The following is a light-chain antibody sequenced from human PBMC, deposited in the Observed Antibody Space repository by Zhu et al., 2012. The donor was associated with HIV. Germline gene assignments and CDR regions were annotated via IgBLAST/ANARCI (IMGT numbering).Light chain of an antibody. CDR3: QQYDTSPMT. CDR2: GAS. J-gene: IGKJ1*01. Sequence: EIVLTQSPGTLSLSPGESATLSCRASQSVTYFLAWYQQKPGQAPRLLIYGASSRATGIPDRFSGSGSETDFTLTITRLEPEDFAVYFCQQYDTSPMTFGQGTKVEMK. V-gene: IGKV3-20*01. CDR1: QSVTYF.